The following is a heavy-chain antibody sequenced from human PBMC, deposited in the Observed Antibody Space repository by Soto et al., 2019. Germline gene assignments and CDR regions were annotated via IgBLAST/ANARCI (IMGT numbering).Heavy chain of an antibody. Sequence: ASVKVSCKASGGTFSNFVISWVRQAPGQGLEWMGGNILIFGTANYAQKFQGRVTIITDESTGTTCMELTSLRSEDTAVYYCARAPILVGETTYENYFDYWGQGTLVTVSS. CDR2: NILIFGTA. D-gene: IGHD2-21*01. CDR1: GGTFSNFV. CDR3: ARAPILVGETTYENYFDY. J-gene: IGHJ4*02. V-gene: IGHV1-69*05.